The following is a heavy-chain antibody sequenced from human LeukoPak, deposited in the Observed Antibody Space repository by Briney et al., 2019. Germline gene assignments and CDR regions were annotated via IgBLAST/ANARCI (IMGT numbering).Heavy chain of an antibody. CDR3: ARSQNLALDDY. Sequence: ASVKVSCKASGYTFTSYYMHWVRQAPGQGLKWMGIINPSGGSTSYAQKFQGRVTMTRDTSTSTVYMELSSLRSEDTAVYYCARSQNLALDDYWGQGTLVTVSS. V-gene: IGHV1-46*01. J-gene: IGHJ4*02. CDR2: INPSGGST. CDR1: GYTFTSYY. D-gene: IGHD6-19*01.